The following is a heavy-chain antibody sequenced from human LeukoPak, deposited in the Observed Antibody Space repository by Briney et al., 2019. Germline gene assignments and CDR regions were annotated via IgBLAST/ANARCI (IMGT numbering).Heavy chain of an antibody. Sequence: SVKVSCKASGGTFSSYTISWVRQAPGQGLEWMGRIIPILGIANYAQKFQGRVTITADKSTSTAYMELSSLRSEDTAVYYCEERITIFGVVISDAFDIWGQGTMVTVSS. CDR2: IIPILGIA. CDR3: EERITIFGVVISDAFDI. CDR1: GGTFSSYT. D-gene: IGHD3-3*01. J-gene: IGHJ3*02. V-gene: IGHV1-69*02.